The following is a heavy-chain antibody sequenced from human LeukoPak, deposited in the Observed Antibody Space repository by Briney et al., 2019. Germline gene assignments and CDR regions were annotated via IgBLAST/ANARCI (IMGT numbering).Heavy chain of an antibody. V-gene: IGHV4-39*01. J-gene: IGHJ4*02. D-gene: IGHD3-10*01. CDR3: VRRNYGSGSYFDY. Sequence: PSETLSLTCTVSGGSISSSRFYWAWIRQSPGRGLEWIGSIYYSGATYSDPSLKSRVTVSVDTSKSQFSLKLNSVTAADTAVYHCVRRNYGSGSYFDYWGQGTLVTVSS. CDR2: IYYSGAT. CDR1: GGSISSSRFY.